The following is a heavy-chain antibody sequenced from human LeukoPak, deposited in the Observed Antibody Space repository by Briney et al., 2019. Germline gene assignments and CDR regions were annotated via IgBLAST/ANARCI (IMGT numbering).Heavy chain of an antibody. Sequence: GASVKVSCKAYGYTFTGYYMHWVRQAPGQGLEWMGWINPNSGGTNYAQKFQGWVTMTRDTSISTAYMELSRLRSDDTAVYYCARVPGYCSSTSCTDAFDIWGQGTMVTVSS. D-gene: IGHD2-2*01. V-gene: IGHV1-2*04. CDR2: INPNSGGT. CDR1: GYTFTGYY. J-gene: IGHJ3*02. CDR3: ARVPGYCSSTSCTDAFDI.